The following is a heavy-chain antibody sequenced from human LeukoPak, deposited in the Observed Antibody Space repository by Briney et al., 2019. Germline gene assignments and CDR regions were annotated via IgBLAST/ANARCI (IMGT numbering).Heavy chain of an antibody. Sequence: GGSLRLSCVASGFIFSTYDMTWVRQAPGKGLEWVTTISGNGGNTYYAESVKGRFTISRDNSKNTLYLQMNSLRAEDTAVYYCAKGKNRDAFDLWGQGTMVTVSS. CDR1: GFIFSTYD. V-gene: IGHV3-23*01. CDR3: AKGKNRDAFDL. CDR2: ISGNGGNT. J-gene: IGHJ3*01. D-gene: IGHD1-14*01.